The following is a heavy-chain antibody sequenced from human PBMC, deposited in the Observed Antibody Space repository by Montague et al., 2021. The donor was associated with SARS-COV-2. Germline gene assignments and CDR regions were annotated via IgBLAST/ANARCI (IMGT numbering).Heavy chain of an antibody. V-gene: IGHV3-20*04. CDR1: GSTFDDYG. CDR2: VTRNGDST. CDR3: VRGFRNGPFDV. D-gene: IGHD1-14*01. Sequence: SLRLSCATSGSTFDDYGMSWVRQGPGKGLEWASGVTRNGDSTDFADSVKGRFTISRDNAKNSLYLQMNSLRAEDTALYYCVRGFRNGPFDVWGQGTLVSVSS. J-gene: IGHJ4*02.